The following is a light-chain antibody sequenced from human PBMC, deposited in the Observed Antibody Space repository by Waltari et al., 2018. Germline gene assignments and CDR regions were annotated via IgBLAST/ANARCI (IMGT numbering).Light chain of an antibody. Sequence: IEMTQSQATLSVSPGERATLSCRASQSLSGNLAWYQQRPGQGLRLLIYGASTRATGVPARFSGSGSGTEFTLTITSLQSEDFAVYYCQQYNLWPPITFGQGTRLEMK. CDR1: QSLSGN. CDR3: QQYNLWPPIT. V-gene: IGKV3-15*01. J-gene: IGKJ5*01. CDR2: GAS.